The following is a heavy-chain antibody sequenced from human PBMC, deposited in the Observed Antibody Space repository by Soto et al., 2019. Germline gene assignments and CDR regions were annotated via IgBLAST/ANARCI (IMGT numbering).Heavy chain of an antibody. Sequence: QVQLVQSGAEVQKPGSSVKVSCKASGGTFSSYAISWVRQAPGQGLEWMGGIIPIFGTTNYAQKFQGRVTINADESTSTAYMELSSMRSEDTAVYYCARDWMLRDGSGSSRPNWFDPWGQGTLVTVSS. CDR3: ARDWMLRDGSGSSRPNWFDP. D-gene: IGHD3-10*01. CDR2: IIPIFGTT. V-gene: IGHV1-69*01. J-gene: IGHJ5*02. CDR1: GGTFSSYA.